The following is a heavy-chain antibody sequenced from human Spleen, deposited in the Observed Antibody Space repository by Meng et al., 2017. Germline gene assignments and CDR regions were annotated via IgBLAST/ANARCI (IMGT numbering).Heavy chain of an antibody. V-gene: IGHV1-69*05. Sequence: SVKVSCKALGGIFSNYVIGWVRQAPGQGLEWMGGINAVFGTTNYAQKFQGRVTITTDESTSTVYMELTRLTSEDTAVYFSARKAGNCISTTCYSLDYWGQGTLVTVSS. D-gene: IGHD2-2*01. J-gene: IGHJ4*02. CDR2: INAVFGTT. CDR3: ARKAGNCISTTCYSLDY. CDR1: GGIFSNYV.